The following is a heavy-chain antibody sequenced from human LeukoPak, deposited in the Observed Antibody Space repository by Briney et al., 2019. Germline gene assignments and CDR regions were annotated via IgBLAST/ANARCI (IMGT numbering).Heavy chain of an antibody. D-gene: IGHD3-3*01. CDR1: GFTFSSYG. Sequence: GGSLRLSCAASGFTFSSYGMHWVRQAPGKGLEWVAFIRYDGSNKYYADSVKGRFTISRDNSKNTLYLQMNSLRAEDTAVYYCAKTPSRFLEWLTIDYWAREPWSPSPQ. J-gene: IGHJ4*02. CDR3: AKTPSRFLEWLTIDY. CDR2: IRYDGSNK. V-gene: IGHV3-30*02.